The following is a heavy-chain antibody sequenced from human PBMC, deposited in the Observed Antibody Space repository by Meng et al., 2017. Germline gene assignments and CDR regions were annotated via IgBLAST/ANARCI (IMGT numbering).Heavy chain of an antibody. J-gene: IGHJ4*02. D-gene: IGHD2-15*01. V-gene: IGHV3-33*08. CDR3: ARDGYCSGGSCYRTQFDY. Sequence: GESLKISCAASGFTFSSYAMHWVRQAPGKGLEWVAVIWYDGSNKYYADSVKGRFTISRDNSKNTLYLQMNSLRAEDTAVYYCARDGYCSGGSCYRTQFDYWGQGTLVTVSS. CDR1: GFTFSSYA. CDR2: IWYDGSNK.